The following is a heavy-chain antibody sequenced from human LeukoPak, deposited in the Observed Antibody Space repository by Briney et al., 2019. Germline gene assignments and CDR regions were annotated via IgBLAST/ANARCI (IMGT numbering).Heavy chain of an antibody. V-gene: IGHV3-7*01. CDR1: GFTFSSYW. Sequence: GGSLRLSCATSGFTFSSYWMSWVRQAPGKGLEWVANIKQDGSEQYYVDSVKGRFTLFRDDAKNSVYLQMNSLRVEDTAVYYCARDSGSGGPWGQGTPVTVSS. J-gene: IGHJ5*02. D-gene: IGHD6-19*01. CDR2: IKQDGSEQ. CDR3: ARDSGSGGP.